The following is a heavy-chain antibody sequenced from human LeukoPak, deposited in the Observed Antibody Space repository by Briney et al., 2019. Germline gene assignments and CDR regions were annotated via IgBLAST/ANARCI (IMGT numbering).Heavy chain of an antibody. D-gene: IGHD2-2*01. J-gene: IGHJ4*02. CDR3: ARDYARAVEY. CDR2: ISTDGSTT. Sequence: GGSLRLSCTASGFTFNSYWMQWFRQDPGKGLVWVSCISTDGSTTRYADSVKGRFTISRDNAKSTLYLQMNSLRAEDTAVYYCARDYARAVEYWGQGTLATVSS. V-gene: IGHV3-74*01. CDR1: GFTFNSYW.